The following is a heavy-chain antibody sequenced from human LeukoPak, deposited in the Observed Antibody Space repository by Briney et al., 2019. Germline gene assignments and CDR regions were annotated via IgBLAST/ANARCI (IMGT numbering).Heavy chain of an antibody. Sequence: TGGSLRLSCAASGFTFSSYEMNWVRQAPGKGLEWVSYISSSGRTTYYADSVKGRFTISRDNAKNSLYLQMNSLRAEDTAVYYCAELGITMIGGVWGKGTTVTISS. D-gene: IGHD3-10*02. CDR2: ISSSGRTT. V-gene: IGHV3-48*03. CDR3: AELGITMIGGV. J-gene: IGHJ6*04. CDR1: GFTFSSYE.